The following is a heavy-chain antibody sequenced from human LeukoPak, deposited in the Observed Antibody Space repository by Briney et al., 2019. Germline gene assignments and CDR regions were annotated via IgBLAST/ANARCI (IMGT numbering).Heavy chain of an antibody. CDR1: GYSISSGYY. V-gene: IGHV4-38-2*02. CDR3: ALEVPAAMPGDGGFDY. D-gene: IGHD2-2*01. CDR2: IYHSGST. Sequence: SETLSLTCTVSGYSISSGYYWGWIRQPPGKGLEWIGSIYHSGSTYYNPSLKSRVTISVDTSKNQFSLKLSSVTAADTAVYYCALEVPAAMPGDGGFDYWGQGTLVTVSS. J-gene: IGHJ4*02.